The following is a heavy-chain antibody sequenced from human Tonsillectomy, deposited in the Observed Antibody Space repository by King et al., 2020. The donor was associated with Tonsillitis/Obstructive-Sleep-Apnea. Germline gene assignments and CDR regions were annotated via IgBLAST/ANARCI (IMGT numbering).Heavy chain of an antibody. CDR1: GFTFSSYA. CDR2: ISGSGGST. D-gene: IGHD6-19*01. CDR3: AKGVASYSSGWYYFDC. V-gene: IGHV3-23*04. J-gene: IGHJ4*02. Sequence: VQLXESGGGLVQPGGSLRLSCAASGFTFSSYAMSWVRQAPGKGLEWVSTISGSGGSTYYADSVKGRFTISRDNSKNTLYLQMNSLRAEETAVYYCAKGVASYSSGWYYFDCWGQGILVTVSS.